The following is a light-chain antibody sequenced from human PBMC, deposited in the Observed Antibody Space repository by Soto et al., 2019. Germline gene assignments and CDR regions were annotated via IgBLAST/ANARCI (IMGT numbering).Light chain of an antibody. Sequence: DIQMTQSPSTLSASVGDRVTITCRASQSISSWLAWYQQKPGKAPKLLIYDASSLESGVPSRFSGSGSGTEFTLTFSSLQPDDFATYYCQHFTFGQGTRLEIK. J-gene: IGKJ5*01. CDR3: QHFT. CDR1: QSISSW. CDR2: DAS. V-gene: IGKV1-5*01.